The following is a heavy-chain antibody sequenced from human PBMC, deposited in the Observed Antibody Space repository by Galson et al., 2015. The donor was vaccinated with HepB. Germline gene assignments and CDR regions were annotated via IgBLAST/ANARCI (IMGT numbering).Heavy chain of an antibody. J-gene: IGHJ4*02. CDR3: ARGRTPNSRSTLGY. CDR2: IYYSGST. V-gene: IGHV4-59*01. CDR1: GGSISSYY. Sequence: ETLSLTCTVSGGSISSYYWGWIRQPPGKGLEWIGYIYYSGSTNYNPSLKSRVTISVDTSKNQFSLKLSSVTAADTAVYYCARGRTPNSRSTLGYWGQGTLVTVSS. D-gene: IGHD1-14*01.